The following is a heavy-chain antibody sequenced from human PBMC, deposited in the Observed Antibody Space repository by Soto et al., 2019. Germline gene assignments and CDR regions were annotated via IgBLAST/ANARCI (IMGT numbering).Heavy chain of an antibody. Sequence: GGSLRLSCAASGFTFSSYGMHWVRQAPGKGLEWVAVISYDGSNKYYADSVKGRFTISRDNSKNTLYLQMNSLRAEDTAVYYCAKDARHLTYSSGGGDYWGQGTLVTVSS. D-gene: IGHD6-19*01. CDR1: GFTFSSYG. CDR3: AKDARHLTYSSGGGDY. J-gene: IGHJ4*02. CDR2: ISYDGSNK. V-gene: IGHV3-30*18.